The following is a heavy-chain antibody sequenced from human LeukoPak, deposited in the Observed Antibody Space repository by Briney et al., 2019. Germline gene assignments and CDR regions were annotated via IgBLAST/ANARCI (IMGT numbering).Heavy chain of an antibody. D-gene: IGHD2-2*01. CDR3: ARRVPPAAKIFDP. J-gene: IGHJ5*02. CDR2: INHSGST. Sequence: SETLSLTCTVSGGSISSYYWSWIRQPPGKGLEWIGEINHSGSTNYNPSLKSRVTISVDTSKNQFSLKLSSVTAADTAVYYCARRVPPAAKIFDPWGQGTLVTVSS. CDR1: GGSISSYY. V-gene: IGHV4-34*01.